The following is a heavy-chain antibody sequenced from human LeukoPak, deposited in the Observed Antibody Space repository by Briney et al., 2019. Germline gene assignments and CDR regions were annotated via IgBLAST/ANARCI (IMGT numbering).Heavy chain of an antibody. V-gene: IGHV4-59*01. D-gene: IGHD4-17*01. CDR2: IYYTGSS. CDR3: ARAGFGDDKYYFDY. J-gene: IGHJ4*02. CDR1: GGSISGYF. Sequence: PSETPSLICTVSGGSISGYFWYWIRQPPGKGLEWIGYIYYTGSSNYNPSLKSRVTISLDTSKNQFSLKLSSVTAADTAVYYCARAGFGDDKYYFDYWGQGTLVTVSS.